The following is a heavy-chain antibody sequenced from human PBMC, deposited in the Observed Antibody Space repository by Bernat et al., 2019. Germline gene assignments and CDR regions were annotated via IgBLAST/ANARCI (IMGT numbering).Heavy chain of an antibody. CDR2: FIVSGGST. Sequence: EVQLLESGGGLVQPGGSLRLSCAASGFTFSSYAMSWVRQAPGKGLEWVSAFIVSGGSTDYADSVKGRLTISRDTSKNTLYLQMNSLRAEDTAVYYCAKVTFGVSDYFDYWGQGTLVTVSS. CDR3: AKVTFGVSDYFDY. J-gene: IGHJ4*02. V-gene: IGHV3-23*01. CDR1: GFTFSSYA. D-gene: IGHD3-16*01.